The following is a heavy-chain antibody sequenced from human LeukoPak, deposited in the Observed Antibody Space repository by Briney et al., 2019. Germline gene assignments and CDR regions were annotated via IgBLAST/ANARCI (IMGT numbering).Heavy chain of an antibody. Sequence: GGSLRLSCAASGFSFNDCTMNWVRQAPGKGLEWVAVISNDGTTYYIDSVKGRFATSRDNSKNTLYLQMNGLRAEDTAAYFCAKRVINNPFDNWGQGTLVTVSS. CDR2: ISNDGTT. J-gene: IGHJ4*02. D-gene: IGHD2/OR15-2a*01. CDR1: GFSFNDCT. CDR3: AKRVINNPFDN. V-gene: IGHV3-23*01.